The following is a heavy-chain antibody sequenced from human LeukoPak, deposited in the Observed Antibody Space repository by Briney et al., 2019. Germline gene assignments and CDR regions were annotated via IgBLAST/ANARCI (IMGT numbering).Heavy chain of an antibody. CDR2: INPNSGGT. CDR1: GYTFTGYY. V-gene: IGHV1-2*06. CDR3: ARSIAAREFDY. D-gene: IGHD6-6*01. J-gene: IGHJ4*02. Sequence: ASVTVSCTASGYTFTGYYMHWVRQAPGQGLEWMGRINPNSGGTNYAQKFQGRVTMTRDTSISTAYMEPSRLRSDDTAVYYCARSIAAREFDYWGQGTLVTVSS.